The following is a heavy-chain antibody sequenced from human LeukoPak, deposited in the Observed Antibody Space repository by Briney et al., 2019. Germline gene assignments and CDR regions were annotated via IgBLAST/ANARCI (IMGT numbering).Heavy chain of an antibody. Sequence: SVKVSCKPSGYTFTGYYIHLVRQAPGPELEGMGWINPNSGGTNYAQKFQGRVTMTRDTSISTAYMELSRLRSDDTAVYYCAREGRGWAFDIWGQGTMVTVSS. CDR2: INPNSGGT. J-gene: IGHJ3*02. CDR3: AREGRGWAFDI. V-gene: IGHV1-2*02. CDR1: GYTFTGYY. D-gene: IGHD2-15*01.